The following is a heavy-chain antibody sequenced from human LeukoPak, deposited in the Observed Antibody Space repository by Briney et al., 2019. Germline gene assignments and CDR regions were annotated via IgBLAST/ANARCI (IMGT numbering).Heavy chain of an antibody. D-gene: IGHD3-16*01. CDR2: ISYLTSHV. J-gene: IGHJ4*02. Sequence: GGSLRLSRSASGFTFSDYDMNSVRQAPGNGRKSCSAISYLTSHVYYGESRTGRFSISRHNASQSLYLQWNRLVAQDPAMYCIRRAFPPLRTSSAGDLWGQGILVTVSS. CDR1: GFTFSDYD. CDR3: RRAFPPLRTSSAGDL. V-gene: IGHV3-21*01.